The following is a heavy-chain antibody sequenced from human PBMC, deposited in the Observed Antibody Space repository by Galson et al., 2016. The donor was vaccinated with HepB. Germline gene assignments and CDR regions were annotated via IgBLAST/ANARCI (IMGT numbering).Heavy chain of an antibody. J-gene: IGHJ6*02. CDR3: AKGPTSYFYGMDV. CDR1: GFTFTTHG. CDR2: ISYDGSNK. Sequence: SLRLSCAASGFTFTTHGMHWVRQAPGKGLEWVAVISYDGSNKYYADSVKGRFTISRDNSENTLYLQMNSLRADDMAVYYCAKGPTSYFYGMDVWGQGATVTVSS. V-gene: IGHV3-30*18.